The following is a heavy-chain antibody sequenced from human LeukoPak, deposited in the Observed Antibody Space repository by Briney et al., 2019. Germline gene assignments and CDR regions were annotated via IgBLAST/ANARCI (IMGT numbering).Heavy chain of an antibody. CDR2: ISAYNGNT. D-gene: IGHD1-26*01. Sequence: GASVKVSCTASGYTFTSYGISWVRRAPGQGLEGMGWISAYNGNTNYAQELQGRVTMTTDTSTSTAYMELRSLRSDDPAVYYCARGGGSYPYYYYMDVWGRGTTVTVSS. J-gene: IGHJ6*03. CDR3: ARGGGSYPYYYYMDV. V-gene: IGHV1-18*01. CDR1: GYTFTSYG.